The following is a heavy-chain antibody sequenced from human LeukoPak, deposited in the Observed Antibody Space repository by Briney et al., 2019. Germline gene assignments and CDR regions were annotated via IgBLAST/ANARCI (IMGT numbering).Heavy chain of an antibody. CDR1: GGTFSSYA. CDR2: IIPIFGTA. D-gene: IGHD2-15*01. CDR3: ARVVVEVAATSVRNWFDP. J-gene: IGHJ5*02. V-gene: IGHV1-69*05. Sequence: ASVKVSCKASGGTFSSYAISWVRQAPGQGLEWMGGIIPIFGTANYAQKFQGRVTITTDESTSTAYMELSSLRSEDTAVYYCARVVVEVAATSVRNWFDPWGQGTLVTVSS.